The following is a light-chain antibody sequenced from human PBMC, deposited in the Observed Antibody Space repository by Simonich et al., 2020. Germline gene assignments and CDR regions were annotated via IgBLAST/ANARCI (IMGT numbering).Light chain of an antibody. CDR2: WAS. Sequence: DIVMTQSPDSLAVSLGERATINCKSSQSVLYSSNNKNYLAWYQKKPGQPPKPRIYWASTRESGVPDRFSGSGSGTDFTLTISSLQAEDVAVYYCQQYYSTPFTFGPGTKVDIK. J-gene: IGKJ3*01. CDR1: QSVLYSSNNKNY. V-gene: IGKV4-1*01. CDR3: QQYYSTPFT.